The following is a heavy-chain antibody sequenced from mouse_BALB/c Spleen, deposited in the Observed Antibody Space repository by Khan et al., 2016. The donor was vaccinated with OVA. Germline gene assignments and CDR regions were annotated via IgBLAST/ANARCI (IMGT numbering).Heavy chain of an antibody. D-gene: IGHD2-1*01. V-gene: IGHV1-9*01. CDR2: IFPGSGST. Sequence: QVQLQQSGAELMKPGASVKISCKATGYTFSSYWIEWVKQRPGHGLEWIGEIFPGSGSTNYNEKFKGKATFTADTSSNTAYMQLSSLTSEDSAVYYCAKYGNHWYFEVWGAGTTVTVSA. J-gene: IGHJ1*01. CDR3: AKYGNHWYFEV. CDR1: GYTFSSYW.